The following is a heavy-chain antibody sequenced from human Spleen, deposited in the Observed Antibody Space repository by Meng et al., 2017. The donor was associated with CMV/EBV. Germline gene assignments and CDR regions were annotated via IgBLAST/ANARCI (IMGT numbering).Heavy chain of an antibody. D-gene: IGHD3-3*01. J-gene: IGHJ4*02. CDR3: ARDFGSWAAGY. CDR2: INPNNGDT. V-gene: IGHV1-2*02. CDR1: GYTFIDHY. Sequence: ASGKVTCKASGYTFIDHYIHWVRQAPGQGLQWMGWINPNNGDTNYAQRFQGRLSMTTDTSKGTVYMELSRLTSDDTAIFYCARDFGSWAAGYWGRGTQVTVSS.